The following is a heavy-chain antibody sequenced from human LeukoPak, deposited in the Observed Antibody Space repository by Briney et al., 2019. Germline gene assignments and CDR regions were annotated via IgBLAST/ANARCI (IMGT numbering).Heavy chain of an antibody. CDR3: ARRRDLYSGSYYPFDY. D-gene: IGHD1-26*01. V-gene: IGHV5-51*01. J-gene: IGHJ4*02. CDR1: GSSSTNYS. Sequence: GEPLNFSGQGSGSSSTNYSSAGLRQMHGKGLGWLGIIYPVDSETRYSPSFQGQVTISADKSISTAYLQWSSLKASDTAMYYCARRRDLYSGSYYPFDYWGQGTLVTASS. CDR2: IYPVDSET.